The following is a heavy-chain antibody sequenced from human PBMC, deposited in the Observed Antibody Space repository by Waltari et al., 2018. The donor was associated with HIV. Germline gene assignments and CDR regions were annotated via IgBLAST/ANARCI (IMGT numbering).Heavy chain of an antibody. Sequence: QVQLVESGGGGVQPGRSLRLSCAASGFTFSSYGMHWVRQAPGKGLEWVAVIWYDGSNKYYADSVKGRFTISRDNSKNTLYLQMNSLRAEDTAVYYCAREGLEAGYYFDYWGQGTLVTVSS. CDR1: GFTFSSYG. J-gene: IGHJ4*02. CDR2: IWYDGSNK. D-gene: IGHD1-1*01. V-gene: IGHV3-33*01. CDR3: AREGLEAGYYFDY.